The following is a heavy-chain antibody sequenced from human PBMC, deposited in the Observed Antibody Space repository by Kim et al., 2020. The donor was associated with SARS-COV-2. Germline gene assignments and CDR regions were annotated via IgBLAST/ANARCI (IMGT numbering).Heavy chain of an antibody. Sequence: GGSLRLSCAASGFTFSTYGMHWVRQAPGKGLEWVALISYDGSNKYYADSMKGRFTISRDNSENTLYLQLNSLRPEDTAVYYCAKALLRGVNFYYYGMDVWGPGTTVTVSS. CDR2: ISYDGSNK. D-gene: IGHD3-10*01. CDR1: GFTFSTYG. J-gene: IGHJ6*02. V-gene: IGHV3-30*18. CDR3: AKALLRGVNFYYYGMDV.